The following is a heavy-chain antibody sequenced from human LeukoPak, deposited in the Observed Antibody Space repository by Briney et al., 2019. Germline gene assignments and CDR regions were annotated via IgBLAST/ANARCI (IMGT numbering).Heavy chain of an antibody. CDR1: GLTFSSYN. CDR2: ISSSSSYI. J-gene: IGHJ4*02. Sequence: GGSLRLSCAASGLTFSSYNMNWVRQAPGKGLEWVSSISSSSSYIYYADSVKGRFTISRDNAKNSLYLQMNSLRAEDTAVYSCTVEAGGDYPHFDYWGQETLVTVSS. CDR3: TVEAGGDYPHFDY. D-gene: IGHD4-17*01. V-gene: IGHV3-21*01.